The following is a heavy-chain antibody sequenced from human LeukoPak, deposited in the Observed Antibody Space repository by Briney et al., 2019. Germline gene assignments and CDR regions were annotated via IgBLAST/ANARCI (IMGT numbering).Heavy chain of an antibody. CDR2: INPNSGGT. V-gene: IGHV1-2*02. CDR3: ARFSDYGDCFDY. Sequence: ASVKVSCKASGYTFTGYYIHWVRQAPGQGLEWMGWINPNSGGTNYAQKFQGRVTMTRDTSISTAYMELSRLRSDDTAVYYCARFSDYGDCFDYWGQGTLVTVSS. D-gene: IGHD4-17*01. CDR1: GYTFTGYY. J-gene: IGHJ4*02.